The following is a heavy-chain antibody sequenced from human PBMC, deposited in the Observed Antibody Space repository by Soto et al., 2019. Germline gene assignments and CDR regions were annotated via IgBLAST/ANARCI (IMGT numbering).Heavy chain of an antibody. V-gene: IGHV4-61*01. J-gene: IGHJ4*02. CDR1: GGSVSSGSYY. CDR3: ARSGITIFGVVTTFDS. Sequence: PAETLSLTCTVSGGSVSSGSYYWSWIRQPPGKGLEWIGYIYYSGSTNYTPSLKSRVTISVDTSKHQFSLKLSSVTAADTAVYYCARSGITIFGVVTTFDSWGQGTLVTVSS. D-gene: IGHD3-3*01. CDR2: IYYSGST.